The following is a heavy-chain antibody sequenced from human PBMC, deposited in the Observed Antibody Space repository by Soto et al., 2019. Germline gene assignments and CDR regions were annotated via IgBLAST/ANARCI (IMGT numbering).Heavy chain of an antibody. Sequence: ASVKVSCKASGYTFTGYYMHWVRQAPGQGLEWMGWINPNSGGTNYAQKFQGWVTMTRDTSISTAYMELSRLRSDDTAVYYCARVSIAALYYFDYWGQGTLVTVSS. CDR1: GYTFTGYY. CDR3: ARVSIAALYYFDY. V-gene: IGHV1-2*04. CDR2: INPNSGGT. J-gene: IGHJ4*02. D-gene: IGHD6-6*01.